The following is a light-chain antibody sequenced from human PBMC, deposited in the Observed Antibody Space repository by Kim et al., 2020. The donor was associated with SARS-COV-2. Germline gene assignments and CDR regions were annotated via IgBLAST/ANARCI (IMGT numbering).Light chain of an antibody. Sequence: DVQMTQSPSTLSASVGDRVTITCRASQSINGWLAWYQQKPGRAPELLIYGASTLETGVPSRFSGSGSGTEFTLTISSLRPDDIATYYCQQYKTYSRTFGQGTKVDIK. J-gene: IGKJ1*01. CDR2: GAS. V-gene: IGKV1-5*03. CDR3: QQYKTYSRT. CDR1: QSINGW.